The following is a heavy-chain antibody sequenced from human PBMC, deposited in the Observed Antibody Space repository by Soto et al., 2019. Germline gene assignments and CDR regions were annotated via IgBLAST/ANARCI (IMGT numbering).Heavy chain of an antibody. CDR3: ARHPERIAEIGWFDP. Sequence: LRLSCTASGFTFSSYSMNWVRQAPGKGLEWVSYISSSSSTIYYADSVKGRFTISRDNAKNSLYLQMNSLRAEDTAVYYCARHPERIAEIGWFDPWGQGTLVTVSS. D-gene: IGHD6-13*01. CDR2: ISSSSSTI. V-gene: IGHV3-48*01. J-gene: IGHJ5*02. CDR1: GFTFSSYS.